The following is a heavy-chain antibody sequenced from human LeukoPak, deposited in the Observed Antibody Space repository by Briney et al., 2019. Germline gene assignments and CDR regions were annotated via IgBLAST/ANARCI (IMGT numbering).Heavy chain of an antibody. J-gene: IGHJ5*02. D-gene: IGHD4-11*01. CDR1: GFVFSDAW. CDR2: ISSSSSYI. CDR3: ARDRVNYSPWWFDP. Sequence: GGSLRLSCAVSGFVFSDAWMSWVRQAPGKGLEWVSSISSSSSYIYYADSVKGRFTISRDNAKNSLYLQMNSLRAEDTAVYYCARDRVNYSPWWFDPWGQGTLVTVSS. V-gene: IGHV3-21*01.